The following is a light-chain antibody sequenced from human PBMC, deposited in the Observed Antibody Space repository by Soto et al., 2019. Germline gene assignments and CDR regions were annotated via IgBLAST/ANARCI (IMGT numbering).Light chain of an antibody. J-gene: IGKJ4*02. Sequence: DIQMTQSPSSLSAFAGDRVTITCRASQSISSYLNWYQKKQGKAPQLLIYAASSLQSGVPARFTGSGSGTDFTLTISSLQPEDFATYYCQQSYSAPRTFGGGTKVEIK. V-gene: IGKV1-39*01. CDR2: AAS. CDR1: QSISSY. CDR3: QQSYSAPRT.